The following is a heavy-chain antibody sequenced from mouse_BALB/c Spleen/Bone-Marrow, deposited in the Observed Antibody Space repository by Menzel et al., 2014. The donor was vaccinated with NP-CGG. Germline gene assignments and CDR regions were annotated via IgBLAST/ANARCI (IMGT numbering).Heavy chain of an antibody. CDR1: GFSLTNYG. V-gene: IGHV2-6-1*01. J-gene: IGHJ4*01. Sequence: VQLVESGPGLVPPSQSRTITCAFSGFSLTNYGVHWVRQPPGKGLEWVGGRWRGGRNTYDSALKSRLILSKGNSKNQVLLKKNRLQTDDAAMYYCGGQRYYALDYWGQGTSVTVSS. CDR2: RWRGGRN. CDR3: GGQRYYALDY.